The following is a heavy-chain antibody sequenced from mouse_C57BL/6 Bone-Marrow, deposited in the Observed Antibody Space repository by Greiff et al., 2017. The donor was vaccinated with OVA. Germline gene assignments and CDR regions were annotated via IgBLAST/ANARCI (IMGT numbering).Heavy chain of an antibody. Sequence: EVMLVESGGGLVQPGGSLKLSCAASGFTFSDYGMAWVRQAPRKGPEWVAFISNLAYSIYYADPVTGRFTISRENAKNTMYLEMSGPRSEDTAMYNCARLIGDGEDAMDYWGQGTSVTVSS. CDR2: ISNLAYSI. V-gene: IGHV5-15*01. J-gene: IGHJ4*01. D-gene: IGHD3-1*01. CDR1: GFTFSDYG. CDR3: ARLIGDGEDAMDY.